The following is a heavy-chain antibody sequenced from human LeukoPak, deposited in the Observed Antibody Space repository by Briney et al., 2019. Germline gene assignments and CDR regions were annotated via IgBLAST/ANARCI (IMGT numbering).Heavy chain of an antibody. J-gene: IGHJ3*02. D-gene: IGHD3-22*01. CDR3: SSGYYYDAFDI. Sequence: SETLSLTCAVYGGSFSGYYWSWIRQPPGKGLEWIGEINHSGSTNYNPSLKSRVTISVDTSKNQFSLKLSSVTDADTAVYYCSSGYYYDAFDIWGQGTMVTVSS. CDR2: INHSGST. V-gene: IGHV4-34*01. CDR1: GGSFSGYY.